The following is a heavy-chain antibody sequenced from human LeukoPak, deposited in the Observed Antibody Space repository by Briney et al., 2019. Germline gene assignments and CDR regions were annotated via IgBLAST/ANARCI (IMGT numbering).Heavy chain of an antibody. CDR2: MNPNSGNT. Sequence: ASVKVSCKASGYTFTSYDINWVRQATGQGLEWMGWMNPNSGNTGYAQKFRGRVTITRSTSISTAYMELSSLRSEDTAVYYCAREPSAGYSGYDSDAFDIWGQGTMVTVSS. CDR1: GYTFTSYD. D-gene: IGHD5-12*01. J-gene: IGHJ3*02. V-gene: IGHV1-8*03. CDR3: AREPSAGYSGYDSDAFDI.